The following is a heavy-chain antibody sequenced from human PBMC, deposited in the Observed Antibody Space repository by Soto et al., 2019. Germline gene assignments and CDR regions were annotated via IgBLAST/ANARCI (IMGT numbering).Heavy chain of an antibody. CDR3: ARHPSDFWFDP. CDR1: GGSISSSSYF. D-gene: IGHD2-21*02. V-gene: IGHV4-39*01. Sequence: PSETLSLTCSVSGGSISSSSYFWGWIRQPPGKGLEWIGSIYYSGSTYYNPSLKNRVTVSVDTSKNQFSLKLSSVTAADTAVYYCARHPSDFWFDPWGQGTLVTVSS. CDR2: IYYSGST. J-gene: IGHJ5*02.